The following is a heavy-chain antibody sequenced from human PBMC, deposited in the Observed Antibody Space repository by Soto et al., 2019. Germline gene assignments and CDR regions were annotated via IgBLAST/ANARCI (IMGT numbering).Heavy chain of an antibody. CDR1: GDSVSNKGAA. CDR2: TYYRKPKWLY. J-gene: IGHJ4*02. V-gene: IGHV6-1*01. Sequence: SQTLSLTCAISGDSVSNKGAAWNWIRHSPSRGLEWLGRTYYRKPKWLYDYAVSGRSRITINPDTSKNQFSLHLTSVTPEDPSVYFCASDPPGFHSAFDSWGQGTLVTVSS. CDR3: ASDPPGFHSAFDS. D-gene: IGHD4-4*01.